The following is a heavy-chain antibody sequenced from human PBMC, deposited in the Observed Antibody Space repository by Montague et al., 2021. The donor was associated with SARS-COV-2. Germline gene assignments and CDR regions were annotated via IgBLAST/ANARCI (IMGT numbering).Heavy chain of an antibody. J-gene: IGHJ5*02. CDR1: GGSFSGYY. CDR3: ARGYDSFWGSYRYLHWFDP. V-gene: IGHV4-34*01. CDR2: IDHSGST. Sequence: SETLSLTCAVYGGSFSGYYWSWIRQPPGKGLEWIGEIDHSGSTNYNPSLKSRVTISVDTSKNQFSLKLSSVTAADTAVYYCARGYDSFWGSYRYLHWFDPWGQGTLVTVSS. D-gene: IGHD3-16*02.